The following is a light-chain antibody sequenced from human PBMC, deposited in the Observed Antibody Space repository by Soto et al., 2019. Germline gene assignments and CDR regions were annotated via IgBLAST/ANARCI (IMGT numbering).Light chain of an antibody. Sequence: QSALTQPRSVSASPGQSVTTSCTGTSSDVGRYDYVSWYQQHPGKAPKLIVYDVTERPSGVPDRFSGSKSGNTASLTISGLQAEDEADYSCCSFAGSYSYVFGTATKVTVL. CDR1: SSDVGRYDY. CDR3: CSFAGSYSYV. J-gene: IGLJ1*01. V-gene: IGLV2-11*01. CDR2: DVT.